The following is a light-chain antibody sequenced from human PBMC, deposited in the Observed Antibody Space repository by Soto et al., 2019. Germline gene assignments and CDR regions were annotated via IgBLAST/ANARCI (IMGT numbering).Light chain of an antibody. CDR1: QSVYSRH. CDR2: GAS. J-gene: IGKJ5*01. V-gene: IGKV3-20*01. Sequence: DSVLTRSPGTLSLSPGESATLACRASQSVYSRHLAWYQQKPGQAPRLLIYGASSRASGIPDRFSGSGSGTDFTLTISRLEPEDFAVYYCQHHGDSPITFGQGTRLEI. CDR3: QHHGDSPIT.